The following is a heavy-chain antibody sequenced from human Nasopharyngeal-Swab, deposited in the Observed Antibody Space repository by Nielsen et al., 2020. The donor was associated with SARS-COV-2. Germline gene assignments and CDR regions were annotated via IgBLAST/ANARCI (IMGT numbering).Heavy chain of an antibody. CDR3: ARGVPKWQWLPKRYYCMDV. Sequence: SETLSLTCAVYGGSFSGYYWSWIRQPPGKGLEWIGEINHSGSTNYNPSLKSRVTISVDTSKNQFSLKLSSVTAADTAVYYCARGVPKWQWLPKRYYCMDVWGKGTTVTVSS. J-gene: IGHJ6*03. V-gene: IGHV4-34*01. CDR2: INHSGST. D-gene: IGHD6-19*01. CDR1: GGSFSGYY.